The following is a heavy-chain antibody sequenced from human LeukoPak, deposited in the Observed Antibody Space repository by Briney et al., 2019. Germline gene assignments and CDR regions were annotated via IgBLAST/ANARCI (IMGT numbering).Heavy chain of an antibody. Sequence: GESLKISCKGSGYSFTTYWIGWVRQMPGKGLEWMAIIYPGDSDTRYSPSFQGQVTISADKSISTAYLQWSSLKASDTAMYYCARLHTYYCYGMDVWGQGTTVTVSS. CDR1: GYSFTTYW. V-gene: IGHV5-51*01. CDR2: IYPGDSDT. J-gene: IGHJ6*02. CDR3: ARLHTYYCYGMDV.